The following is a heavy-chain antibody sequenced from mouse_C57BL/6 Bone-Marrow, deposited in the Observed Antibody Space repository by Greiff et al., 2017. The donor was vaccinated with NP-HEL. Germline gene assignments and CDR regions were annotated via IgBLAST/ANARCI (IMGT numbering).Heavy chain of an antibody. Sequence: QVQLQQSGPELVKPGASVKISCKASGYSFTSYYIHWVKQRPGQGLEWIGWIYPGSGNTKYNEKFKGKATLTADTSSSTAYMQLSSLTSEDSAVYYCARRGWDAAGFAYWGQGTLVTVSA. D-gene: IGHD4-1*01. CDR2: IYPGSGNT. CDR3: ARRGWDAAGFAY. CDR1: GYSFTSYY. V-gene: IGHV1-66*01. J-gene: IGHJ3*01.